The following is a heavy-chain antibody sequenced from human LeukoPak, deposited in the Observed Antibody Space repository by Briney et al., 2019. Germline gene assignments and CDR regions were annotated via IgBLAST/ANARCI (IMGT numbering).Heavy chain of an antibody. J-gene: IGHJ4*02. CDR2: IYSAGPT. CDR1: GFSVSSSY. Sequence: GGSLRLSCAASGFSVSSSYMSWVRQAPGKGLEWVSVIYSAGPTHYADSVKGRFTISRDKSENTQHLQMNSLRAEDTAIYYCARESVGSHAIDYWGQGTLVTVSS. V-gene: IGHV3-53*01. CDR3: ARESVGSHAIDY. D-gene: IGHD4-23*01.